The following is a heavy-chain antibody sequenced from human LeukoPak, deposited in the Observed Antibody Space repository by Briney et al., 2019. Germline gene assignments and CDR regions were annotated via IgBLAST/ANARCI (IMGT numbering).Heavy chain of an antibody. CDR1: GFTVSSNY. V-gene: IGHV3-53*01. D-gene: IGHD4-23*01. CDR3: ARDGTFYGGNEN. CDR2: IYSGGST. J-gene: IGHJ4*02. Sequence: GGSLRLSCAASGFTVSSNYMSWVRQAPGKGLEWVSVIYSGGSTYYADSVKGRFTISRDNSKDTLYLQMNSLRAEDTAVYYCARDGTFYGGNENWGQGTLVTVSS.